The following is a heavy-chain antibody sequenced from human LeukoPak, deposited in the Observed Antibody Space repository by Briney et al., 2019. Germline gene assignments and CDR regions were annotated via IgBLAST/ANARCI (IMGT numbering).Heavy chain of an antibody. V-gene: IGHV1-8*01. CDR3: ARAPASYYDSSGYYFKRGKGKLDY. J-gene: IGHJ4*02. D-gene: IGHD3-22*01. CDR2: MNPNTGSA. CDR1: GFSFTSYD. Sequence: ASVKVSCKASGFSFTSYDINWVRQAAGQGLEWMGWMNPNTGSAAYEQKFQDRVAFTRNTSIRTAYMELSSLRSEDTAVYYCARAPASYYDSSGYYFKRGKGKLDYWGQGTLVTVSS.